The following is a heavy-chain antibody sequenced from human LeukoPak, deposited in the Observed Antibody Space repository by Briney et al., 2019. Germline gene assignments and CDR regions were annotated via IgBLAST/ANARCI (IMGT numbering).Heavy chain of an antibody. CDR3: ARDRFGVSLDNWFDP. J-gene: IGHJ5*02. V-gene: IGHV4-34*01. D-gene: IGHD3-3*01. CDR2: INHSGST. Sequence: PSETPSLTCAVYGGSFSGYYWSWIRQPPGKGLEWIGEINHSGSTNYNPSLKSRVTISVDTSKNQFSLKLSSVTAADTAVYYCARDRFGVSLDNWFDPWGQGTLVTVSS. CDR1: GGSFSGYY.